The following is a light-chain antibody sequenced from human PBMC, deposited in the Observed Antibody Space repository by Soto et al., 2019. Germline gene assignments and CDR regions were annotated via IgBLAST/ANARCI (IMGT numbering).Light chain of an antibody. CDR3: QQSYTTPLT. J-gene: IGKJ4*01. Sequence: DIPMTQSPSSLSASVGDRVIITCRASQSISSYLNWYQQKPGKAPKLLIYAASSLQSGVPSRFSGSGSGAYFTLTISSLQPEDFATYYCQQSYTTPLTFGGGTKVEIK. CDR1: QSISSY. CDR2: AAS. V-gene: IGKV1-39*01.